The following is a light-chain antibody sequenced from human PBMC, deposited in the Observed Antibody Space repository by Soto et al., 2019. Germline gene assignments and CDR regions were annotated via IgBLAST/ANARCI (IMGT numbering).Light chain of an antibody. CDR1: SSDVGSYNL. V-gene: IGLV2-23*01. CDR3: CSYAGSSSSYV. Sequence: QSVLTQPASVSGSPGQSITISCTGTSSDVGSYNLVSWYQQHPGKAPKLMIYEGSKRPSGVSNRFSGSKSGNTASLTISGLQAEDEADYYCCSYAGSSSSYVFGPGTKLTVL. J-gene: IGLJ1*01. CDR2: EGS.